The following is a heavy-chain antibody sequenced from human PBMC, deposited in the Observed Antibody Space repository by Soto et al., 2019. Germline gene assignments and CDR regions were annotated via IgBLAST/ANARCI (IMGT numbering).Heavy chain of an antibody. Sequence: ASVKVSCKASGGTFSSYAISWVRQAPGQGLEWMGGIIPIFGTANYAQKFQGRVTITADESTSTAYMELSSLRSEDTAVYYCARDKDIVVVPAAIDRIRGLDYWGQGTLVTVSS. CDR1: GGTFSSYA. J-gene: IGHJ4*02. V-gene: IGHV1-69*13. CDR3: ARDKDIVVVPAAIDRIRGLDY. CDR2: IIPIFGTA. D-gene: IGHD2-2*02.